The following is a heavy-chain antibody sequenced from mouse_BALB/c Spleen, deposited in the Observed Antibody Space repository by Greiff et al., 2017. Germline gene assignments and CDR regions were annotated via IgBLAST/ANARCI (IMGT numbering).Heavy chain of an antibody. V-gene: IGHV5-6-3*01. J-gene: IGHJ3*01. CDR3: ARADYGGWFAY. CDR1: GFTFSSYG. D-gene: IGHD2-4*01. Sequence: EVQLVESGGGLVQPGGSLKLSCAASGFTFSSYGMSWVRQTPDKRLELVATINSNGGSTYYPDSVKGRFTISRDNAKNTLYLQMSSLKSEDTAMYYCARADYGGWFAYWGQGTLVTVSA. CDR2: INSNGGST.